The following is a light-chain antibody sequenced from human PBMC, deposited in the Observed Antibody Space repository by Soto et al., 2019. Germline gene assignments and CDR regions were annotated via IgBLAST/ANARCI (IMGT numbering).Light chain of an antibody. Sequence: QSVLTQSPSASASLGASVKLTCTLSSGHSSYAIAWHQQQPEKGPRYLMKLNSDGSHSKGDGIPDRFSGSSSGAERYLTISSLQSEDEADYYCQTWGTGPRRVFGGGTKVTVL. V-gene: IGLV4-69*01. CDR2: LNSDGSH. J-gene: IGLJ3*02. CDR1: SGHSSYA. CDR3: QTWGTGPRRV.